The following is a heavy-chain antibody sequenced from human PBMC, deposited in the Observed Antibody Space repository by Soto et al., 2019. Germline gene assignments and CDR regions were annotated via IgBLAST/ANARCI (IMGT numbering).Heavy chain of an antibody. D-gene: IGHD3-10*01. Sequence: GGSLRLSCAASGFTFSSYWMSWVRQAPGKGLEWVANIKQDGSGKYYVDSVKGRFTISRDNAKNSLYLQMNSLRAEDTAVYYCARDSRITMVRGASNDAFDIWGQGTMVTVSS. J-gene: IGHJ3*02. CDR3: ARDSRITMVRGASNDAFDI. V-gene: IGHV3-7*03. CDR1: GFTFSSYW. CDR2: IKQDGSGK.